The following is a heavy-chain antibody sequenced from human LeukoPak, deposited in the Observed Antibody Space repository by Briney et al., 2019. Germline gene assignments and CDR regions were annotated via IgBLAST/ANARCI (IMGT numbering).Heavy chain of an antibody. D-gene: IGHD3-10*01. V-gene: IGHV4-34*01. CDR3: ARWAYSQYYGSGSFDY. CDR1: VGSLSGYY. J-gene: IGHJ4*02. Sequence: PSETLSLTCAVYVGSLSGYYWSWIRQPPGKGLEWNGEINHSGSTNYNPSLKSRVTISVDTSKNQFSLKLSSVTAADTAVYYCARWAYSQYYGSGSFDYWGQGTLVTVSS. CDR2: INHSGST.